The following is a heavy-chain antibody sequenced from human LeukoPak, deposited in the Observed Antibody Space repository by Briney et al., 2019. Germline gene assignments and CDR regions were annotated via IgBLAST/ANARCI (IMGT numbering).Heavy chain of an antibody. D-gene: IGHD3-16*01. CDR1: GFTLSCCG. J-gene: IGHJ4*02. CDR3: SKTYVWYYFDY. Sequence: GGSLRLSCAASGFTLSCCGMHWVRQAPGKGLEWVAFIRYDGSNKYYADSLKGRFTISRDNSKNTLYLQMNSLRAEDTAVYYCSKTYVWYYFDYWGQGILVTVSS. CDR2: IRYDGSNK. V-gene: IGHV3-30*02.